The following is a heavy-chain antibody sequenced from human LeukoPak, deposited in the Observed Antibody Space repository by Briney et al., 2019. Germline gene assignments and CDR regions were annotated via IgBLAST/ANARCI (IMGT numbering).Heavy chain of an antibody. D-gene: IGHD1-1*01. CDR2: ITTSSSHI. J-gene: IGHJ4*02. CDR3: ARCTTGRTFGSLREIKRSREIDY. V-gene: IGHV3-21*01. CDR1: GFTFSTFK. Sequence: AGGSLRLSCAASGFTFSTFKMNWVRRTPGKGLEWVSSITTSSSHIFYADSVRGRFTISRDNADNSLYLQMNSLRVEDPAVYYCARCTTGRTFGSLREIKRSREIDYWRQGTLVTVSS.